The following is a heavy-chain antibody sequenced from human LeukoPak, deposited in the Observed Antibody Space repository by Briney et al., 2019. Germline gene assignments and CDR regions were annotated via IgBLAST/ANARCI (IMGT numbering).Heavy chain of an antibody. J-gene: IGHJ6*03. D-gene: IGHD5-24*01. V-gene: IGHV1-18*04. CDR1: GFALYKYN. CDR2: ITAFNGNT. Sequence: GASVKVSCKASGFALYKYNIVWVRQAPGQGLEWVGWITAFNGNTNYGQKVQGRITMTTDTSTGTSYMELRNLRSDDTAVYYCARNTYGYKFSMDVWGKGTTVIISS. CDR3: ARNTYGYKFSMDV.